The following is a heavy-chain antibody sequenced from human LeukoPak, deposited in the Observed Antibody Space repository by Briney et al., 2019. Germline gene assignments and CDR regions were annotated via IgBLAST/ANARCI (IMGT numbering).Heavy chain of an antibody. CDR3: ARDPGCSSTSCPIMGLLGAFDI. CDR1: GGSISSSNW. Sequence: SETLSLTCAVSGGSISSSNWWSWVRQPPGKGLEWIGEISHGGNSNYNPSLKSRVTISVDNSKNQFSLKLSSVTAADTAVYYCARDPGCSSTSCPIMGLLGAFDIWGQGTMVTVSS. J-gene: IGHJ3*02. V-gene: IGHV4-4*02. CDR2: ISHGGNS. D-gene: IGHD2-2*01.